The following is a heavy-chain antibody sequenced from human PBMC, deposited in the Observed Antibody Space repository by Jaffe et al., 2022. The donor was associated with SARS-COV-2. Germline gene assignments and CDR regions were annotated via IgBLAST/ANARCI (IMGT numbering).Heavy chain of an antibody. J-gene: IGHJ4*02. V-gene: IGHV3-30*18. CDR3: AKEPGIAVALGNPFDY. CDR1: GFTFSSYG. D-gene: IGHD6-19*01. CDR2: ISYDGSNK. Sequence: QVQLVESGGGVVQPGRSLRLSCAASGFTFSSYGMHWVRQAPGKGLEWVAVISYDGSNKYYADSVKGRFTISRDNSKNTLYLQMNSLRAEDTAVYYCAKEPGIAVALGNPFDYWGQGTLVTVSS.